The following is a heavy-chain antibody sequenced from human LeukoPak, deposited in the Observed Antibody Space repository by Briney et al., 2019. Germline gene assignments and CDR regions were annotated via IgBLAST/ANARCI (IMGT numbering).Heavy chain of an antibody. Sequence: PGRSLRLSCAASGFTFDEYAIHWVRQAPGKGLEWVSGISGSSGIIAYADSVRGRFTISRDNAENSLYLQMNSLRPEDTALYYCAKDLGVYGERYFDYWGQGTLVTVSS. J-gene: IGHJ4*02. CDR2: ISGSSGII. V-gene: IGHV3-9*01. CDR1: GFTFDEYA. CDR3: AKDLGVYGERYFDY. D-gene: IGHD2/OR15-2a*01.